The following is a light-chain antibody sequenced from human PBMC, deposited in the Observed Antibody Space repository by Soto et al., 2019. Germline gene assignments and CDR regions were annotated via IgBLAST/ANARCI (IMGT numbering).Light chain of an antibody. CDR3: QQYGGSPPIT. J-gene: IGKJ5*01. CDR1: QSVSSNY. CDR2: DAS. V-gene: IGKV3-20*01. Sequence: EIVLTQSPGTVSLSPGERATLSCRASQSVSSNYLAWYQQKPGQAPRLLIYDASTRATGIPDRFSGSGSGTAFTLTISRLEPEDFAVYYCQQYGGSPPITFGQGTRLEMK.